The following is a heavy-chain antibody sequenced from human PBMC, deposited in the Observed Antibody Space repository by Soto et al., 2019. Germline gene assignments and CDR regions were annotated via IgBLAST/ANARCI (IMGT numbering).Heavy chain of an antibody. Sequence: ASVNVSCKVSGYTLTELSMHWVRQAPGKGLEWMGGFDPEDGETIYAQKFQGRVTMTEDTSTDTAYMELSSLRSEDTAVYYCATSPSTYCSSTSCHLWFDPWGQGTLVTVSS. J-gene: IGHJ5*02. CDR2: FDPEDGET. CDR3: ATSPSTYCSSTSCHLWFDP. V-gene: IGHV1-24*01. CDR1: GYTLTELS. D-gene: IGHD2-2*01.